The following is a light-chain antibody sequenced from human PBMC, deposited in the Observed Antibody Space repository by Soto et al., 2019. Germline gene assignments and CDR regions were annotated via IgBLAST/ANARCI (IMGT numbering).Light chain of an antibody. V-gene: IGKV3-20*01. Sequence: EIVLTQSPGTLSLSPGERATLSCRATQSVSSNYLAWYQQKPGQAPRPLIYGASSRATGIPDRFSGSGSGTDFKLTISRLEPEDFAVYYCQQYGSSPRTFGQGTKVEIK. CDR1: QSVSSNY. CDR3: QQYGSSPRT. CDR2: GAS. J-gene: IGKJ1*01.